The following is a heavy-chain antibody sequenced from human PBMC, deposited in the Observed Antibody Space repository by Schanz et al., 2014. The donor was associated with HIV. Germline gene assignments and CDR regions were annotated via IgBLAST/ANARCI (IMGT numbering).Heavy chain of an antibody. CDR3: ARGEVATIEERRGDYYYYYTMDV. V-gene: IGHV1-69*01. J-gene: IGHJ6*02. D-gene: IGHD5-12*01. Sequence: QVQLVQSGAEVKRPGSTVKVSCTASGGTLISTYGFSWARQAPGQGLEWMGGIIPIFGTANYAQKFQDRVTITADEPTSTAYMVLRGLRSEDTAVYYCARGEVATIEERRGDYYYYYTMDVWGQGTTVTVSS. CDR1: GGTLISTYG. CDR2: IIPIFGTA.